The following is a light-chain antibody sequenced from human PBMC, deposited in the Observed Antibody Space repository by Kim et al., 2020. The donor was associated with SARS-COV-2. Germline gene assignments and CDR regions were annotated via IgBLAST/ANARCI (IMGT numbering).Light chain of an antibody. CDR2: DTS. Sequence: PGEEVTLSCRASQSVGTYLAWYQQKPGQAPRLLIHDTSNRATGIPARFSGSGSGTDFTLTISSLDPEDFAVYYCQQRNNWPPMYTFGQGTKLEI. J-gene: IGKJ2*01. CDR1: QSVGTY. CDR3: QQRNNWPPMYT. V-gene: IGKV3-11*01.